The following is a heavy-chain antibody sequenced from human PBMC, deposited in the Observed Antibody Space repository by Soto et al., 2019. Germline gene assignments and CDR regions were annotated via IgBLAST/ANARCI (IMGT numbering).Heavy chain of an antibody. Sequence: SKDPGFAKRCKAICWVYHAPKQGLEWMGWISVYNGNTNYAQKLQGRVTMTRDTSTSTVYMELSSLRSEDTAIYYCSRAYPPRDQLGNLPGAFWGQGTLVTVSS. D-gene: IGHD1-1*01. V-gene: IGHV1-18*01. CDR3: SRAYPPRDQLGNLPGAF. CDR1: GFAKRCKA. CDR2: ISVYNGNT. J-gene: IGHJ4*02.